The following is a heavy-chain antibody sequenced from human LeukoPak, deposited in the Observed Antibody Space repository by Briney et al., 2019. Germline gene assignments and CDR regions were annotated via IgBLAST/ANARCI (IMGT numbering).Heavy chain of an antibody. V-gene: IGHV3-30*01. CDR3: AKAGPQLWDPFDY. CDR2: MSNDGSKK. CDR1: GFTFSSYW. J-gene: IGHJ4*02. D-gene: IGHD5-18*01. Sequence: GGSLRLSCAASGFTFSSYWMSWVRQAPGKGLEWVAIMSNDGSKKFYADSLKGRFTISRDNSKNTLYLQMNSLRAEDTAVYYCAKAGPQLWDPFDYWGQGTLVTVSS.